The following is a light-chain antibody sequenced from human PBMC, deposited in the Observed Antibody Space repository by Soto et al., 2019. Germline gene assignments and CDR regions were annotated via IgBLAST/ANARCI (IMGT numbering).Light chain of an antibody. CDR1: NGDVGAYNY. V-gene: IGLV2-8*01. Sequence: QSALTQPPSASGSPGQSVTISCTGSNGDVGAYNYVSWYQQHPGKAPKLMIYDVSKRPSGVPDRLSGSKSGNTASLTVSGLQAEDEADYYCSSYGGSNTVVFGGGTKLTVL. J-gene: IGLJ2*01. CDR3: SSYGGSNTVV. CDR2: DVS.